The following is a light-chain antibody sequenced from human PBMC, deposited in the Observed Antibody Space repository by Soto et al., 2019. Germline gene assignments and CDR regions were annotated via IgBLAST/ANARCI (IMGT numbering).Light chain of an antibody. CDR3: SSYTRTASLV. CDR1: SSDVGPYKY. Sequence: QSALTQPASVSGSPGQSITISCTGTSSDVGPYKYVSWYQQHPGKAPKLIIYEVNNRPSGISNRFSGSKSGNTATLTISGLQPEDEADYHCSSYTRTASLVFGTGTKLTVL. J-gene: IGLJ2*01. V-gene: IGLV2-14*01. CDR2: EVN.